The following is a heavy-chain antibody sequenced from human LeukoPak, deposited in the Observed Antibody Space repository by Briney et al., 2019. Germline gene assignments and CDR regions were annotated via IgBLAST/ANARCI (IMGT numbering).Heavy chain of an antibody. CDR2: ISDSGGRT. CDR1: GLTLSNYG. CDR3: AKRGVVIRVILVGFHKEAYYFDS. J-gene: IGHJ4*02. D-gene: IGHD3-22*01. Sequence: GGSLRLSCAVSGLTLSNYGMSWVRQAPGKGLEWVAGISDSGGRTNYADSVKGRFTISRDNTKNTLYLQMNSLRAEDTAVYFCAKRGVVIRVILVGFHKEAYYFDSWGQGALVTGSS. V-gene: IGHV3-23*01.